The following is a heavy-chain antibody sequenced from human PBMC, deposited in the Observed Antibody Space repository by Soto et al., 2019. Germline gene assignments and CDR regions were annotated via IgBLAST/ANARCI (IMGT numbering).Heavy chain of an antibody. CDR1: GYTFTSYA. J-gene: IGHJ3*02. CDR3: ARSTLRYFAAFDI. V-gene: IGHV1-3*01. CDR2: INAGNGNT. D-gene: IGHD3-9*01. Sequence: QVQLVQSGAEVKKPGASVKVSCKASGYTFTSYAMHWVRQAPGQRLEWMGWINAGNGNTKYSQKFQGRVTITRDTSGSRAYMELSSLGSEDTAVYYCARSTLRYFAAFDIWGQGTMVTVSS.